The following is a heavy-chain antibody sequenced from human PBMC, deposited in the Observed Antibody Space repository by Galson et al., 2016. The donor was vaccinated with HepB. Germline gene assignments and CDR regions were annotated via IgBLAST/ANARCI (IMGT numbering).Heavy chain of an antibody. J-gene: IGHJ6*02. CDR3: ARRRDYGSGSYGYFYFYALDV. D-gene: IGHD3-10*01. CDR2: IFHSGTT. CDR1: GGSISSGGYS. V-gene: IGHV4-30-2*02. Sequence: TLSLTCAVSGGSISSGGYSWSWIRQPPGKGLEWIGYIFHSGTTSSTPSLTSRVPISVDTSKNQFSLNLSSVTAADTAVYYCARRRDYGSGSYGYFYFYALDVWGQGTTVIVSS.